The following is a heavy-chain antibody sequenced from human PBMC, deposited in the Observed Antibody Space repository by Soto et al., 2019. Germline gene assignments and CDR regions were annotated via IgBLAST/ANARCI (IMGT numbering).Heavy chain of an antibody. Sequence: HPGGSLRLSCAASRFTFSTYWMTWVRQAPGKGLEWVANIHQDGSEKYYMDSVKGRFTISRDNSKNTLYVQMNSLRDEDTAMYYCEKDKYYDSSQIDYWGLGTLVTVSS. D-gene: IGHD3-22*01. CDR3: EKDKYYDSSQIDY. CDR1: RFTFSTYW. J-gene: IGHJ4*02. CDR2: IHQDGSEK. V-gene: IGHV3-7*01.